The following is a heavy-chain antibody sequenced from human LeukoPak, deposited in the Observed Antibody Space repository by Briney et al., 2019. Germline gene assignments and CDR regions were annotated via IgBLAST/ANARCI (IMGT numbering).Heavy chain of an antibody. J-gene: IGHJ4*02. CDR3: AKDLEGIAKTYYFGY. CDR2: ISGSGGST. CDR1: GFTFSSYA. D-gene: IGHD6-13*01. Sequence: GGALRLSCAASGFTFSSYAMSWVRQAPGKGLEWVSAISGSGGSTYYADSVKGRFTISRDNSKNTLYLQMNSLRAEDTAVYYCAKDLEGIAKTYYFGYWGQGTLVTVSS. V-gene: IGHV3-23*01.